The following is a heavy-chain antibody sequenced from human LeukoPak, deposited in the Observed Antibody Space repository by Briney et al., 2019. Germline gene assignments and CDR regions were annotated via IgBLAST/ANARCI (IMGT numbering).Heavy chain of an antibody. CDR1: GFIVSSSY. Sequence: GGSLRLSCAASGFIVSSSYMSRVRQPPGKGLEWVSGIYTDGSTYYADSVQGRFTISRDNSKNMLFLQMNSLRVEDTSVYYCVRGHYSNTLGGQGTLVTVSS. D-gene: IGHD4-11*01. V-gene: IGHV3-66*01. J-gene: IGHJ4*02. CDR3: VRGHYSNTL. CDR2: IYTDGST.